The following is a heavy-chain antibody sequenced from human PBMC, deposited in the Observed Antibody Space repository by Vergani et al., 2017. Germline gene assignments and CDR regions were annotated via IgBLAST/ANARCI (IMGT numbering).Heavy chain of an antibody. CDR1: GGSISSYY. CDR2: IYYSGST. V-gene: IGHV4-59*01. CDR3: ARDGVLTAMGGGGMDV. D-gene: IGHD5-18*01. Sequence: QVQLQESGPGLVKPSETLSLTCTVSGGSISSYYWSWIRQPPGKGLEWIGYIYYSGSTNYNPSLKSRVTISVDTSKNQFSLKLSSVTAADTAVYYCARDGVLTAMGGGGMDVWGQGTTVTVSS. J-gene: IGHJ6*02.